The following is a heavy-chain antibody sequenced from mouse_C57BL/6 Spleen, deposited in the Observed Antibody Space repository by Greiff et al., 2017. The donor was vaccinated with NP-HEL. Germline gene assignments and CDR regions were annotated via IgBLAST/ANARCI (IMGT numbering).Heavy chain of an antibody. CDR3: AREEENDYEYNYAMDY. CDR1: GFTFSDYG. V-gene: IGHV5-17*01. Sequence: EVKLMESGGGLVKPGGSLKLSCAASGFTFSDYGMHWVRQAPEKGLEWVAYISSGSSTIYYADTVKGRFTISRDNAKNTLFLQMTSLRSEDTAMYYCAREEENDYEYNYAMDYWGQGTSVTVSS. D-gene: IGHD2-4*01. CDR2: ISSGSSTI. J-gene: IGHJ4*01.